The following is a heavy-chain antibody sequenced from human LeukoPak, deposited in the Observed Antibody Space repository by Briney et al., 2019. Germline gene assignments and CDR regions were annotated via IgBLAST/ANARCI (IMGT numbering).Heavy chain of an antibody. CDR2: IYSSGST. V-gene: IGHV4-4*07. CDR3: ARELSTGWPGLDS. J-gene: IGHJ4*02. Sequence: SETLSLTCTVSGGSISDYYWSWIRQPAGKGLEWIGRIYSSGSTNYNPSLKSRVTMSADKSKSQFSLKLSSVTAADTAVYYCARELSTGWPGLDSWGQGTLVTVSS. CDR1: GGSISDYY. D-gene: IGHD6-19*01.